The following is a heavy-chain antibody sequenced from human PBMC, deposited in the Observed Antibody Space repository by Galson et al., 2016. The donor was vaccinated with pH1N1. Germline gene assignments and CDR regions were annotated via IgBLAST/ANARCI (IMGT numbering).Heavy chain of an antibody. D-gene: IGHD2-15*01. J-gene: IGHJ4*02. Sequence: SVKVSCKASGYTFTTYGIDWVRQAPGQGLEWMGWISTYTGNAKYAQKFQGRLPLTTGPFTNIAYMDLGSLTYDDTATYFWASRRILRCSGGSCYLDSWGQGTLVTVSS. CDR2: ISTYTGNA. CDR3: ASRRILRCSGGSCYLDS. CDR1: GYTFTTYG. V-gene: IGHV1-18*01.